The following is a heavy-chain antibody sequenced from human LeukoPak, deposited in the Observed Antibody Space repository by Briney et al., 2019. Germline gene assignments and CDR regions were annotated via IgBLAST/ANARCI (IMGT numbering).Heavy chain of an antibody. D-gene: IGHD1-26*01. Sequence: SETLSLTCTVSGGSVNSYSWSWVRQPPGKGLEWIGHIFYSGSTNYSPSLKTRVTISLDTSRNQLSLKLTSVTAADTAVYYCARPNSGSSPGVVDYWGQGTLVTVSS. V-gene: IGHV4-59*08. J-gene: IGHJ4*02. CDR1: GGSVNSYS. CDR3: ARPNSGSSPGVVDY. CDR2: IFYSGST.